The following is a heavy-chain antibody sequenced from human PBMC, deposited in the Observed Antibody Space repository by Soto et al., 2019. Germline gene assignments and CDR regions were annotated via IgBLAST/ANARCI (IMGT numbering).Heavy chain of an antibody. V-gene: IGHV3-23*01. J-gene: IGHJ4*02. CDR3: AKDHPIATPLYYFDY. CDR1: GFTFSSYA. D-gene: IGHD1-26*01. CDR2: ISGSRGST. Sequence: PGGSLRLSCAASGFTFSSYAMSWVRQAPGNGLEWVSAISGSRGSTYYADSVKGRFTISRDNSKNILYLQMNSLRAEDTAVYYCAKDHPIATPLYYFDYWGQGTLVTVSS.